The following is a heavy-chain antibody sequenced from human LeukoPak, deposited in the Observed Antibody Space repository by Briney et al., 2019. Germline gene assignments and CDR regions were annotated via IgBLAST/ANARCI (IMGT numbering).Heavy chain of an antibody. Sequence: ASVKVSCKASGYTFTGYYMHWVRQAPGQGLEWMGWINPNSGGTNYAQKFQGRVTMTRDTSISTAYMELSRLRSDDTAVYYCARTRVGYCSGGSCSGPMDVWGQGTTVTVSS. CDR2: INPNSGGT. CDR3: ARTRVGYCSGGSCSGPMDV. D-gene: IGHD2-15*01. J-gene: IGHJ6*02. V-gene: IGHV1-2*02. CDR1: GYTFTGYY.